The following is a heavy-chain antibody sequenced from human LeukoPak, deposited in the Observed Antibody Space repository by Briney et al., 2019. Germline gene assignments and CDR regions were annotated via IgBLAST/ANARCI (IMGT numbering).Heavy chain of an antibody. CDR2: ISRSGDST. V-gene: IGHV3-23*01. CDR3: ARDKPHFDY. CDR1: GFTFSTYA. Sequence: PGASLRLSCAASGFTFSTYAMTWVRQAPGKGLEWVSAISRSGDSTYYADSVKGRFTISRDNSKNTLYLQMNSLRAEDTAVYYCARDKPHFDYWGQGTLVTVSS. J-gene: IGHJ4*02.